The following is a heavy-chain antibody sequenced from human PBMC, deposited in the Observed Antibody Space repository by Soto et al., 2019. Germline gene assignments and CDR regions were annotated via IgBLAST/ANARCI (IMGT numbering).Heavy chain of an antibody. D-gene: IGHD2-21*02. V-gene: IGHV2-5*02. CDR3: VQSRCGGDCLQSSSSPSYYGLDV. J-gene: IGHJ6*02. CDR2: IYWDDDK. CDR1: GFSLSTTGVG. Sequence: QITLKESGPTLVKPTQTLTLTCSFSGFSLSTTGVGVGWIRQPPGKALEWLALIYWDDDKRYNPSLNSRLTITKETSKTPAVIAMTTLDPVDTATYYCVQSRCGGDCLQSSSSPSYYGLDVWGQGTTVTVSS.